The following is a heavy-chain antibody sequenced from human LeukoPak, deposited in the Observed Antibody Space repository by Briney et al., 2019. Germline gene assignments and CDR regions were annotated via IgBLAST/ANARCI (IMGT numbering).Heavy chain of an antibody. Sequence: PGGSLRLSCAASGFTFSSYAMSWVRQAPGKGLEWVSAISGSGGSTYYADSVKGRFTISRDNSKNTLYLQMNSLRAEDTAVYYCARQPNQWFGELFDYYYYGMDVWGQGTTVTVSS. V-gene: IGHV3-23*01. J-gene: IGHJ6*02. CDR3: ARQPNQWFGELFDYYYYGMDV. CDR2: ISGSGGST. D-gene: IGHD3-10*01. CDR1: GFTFSSYA.